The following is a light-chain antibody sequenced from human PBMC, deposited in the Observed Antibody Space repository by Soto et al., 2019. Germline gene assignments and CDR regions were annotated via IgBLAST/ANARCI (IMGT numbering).Light chain of an antibody. V-gene: IGKV3-20*01. CDR3: QQYGSSPAWT. J-gene: IGKJ1*01. CDR2: GAS. CDR1: QSVSSSY. Sequence: EIVLTQSPGTLYLSPGERDTLSCRASQSVSSSYLAWYQQKPGQAPRLLIYGASSRATGIPDRFSGSGSGTDFTLTISRLEREDFGVYYCQQYGSSPAWTFGQGTKVEI.